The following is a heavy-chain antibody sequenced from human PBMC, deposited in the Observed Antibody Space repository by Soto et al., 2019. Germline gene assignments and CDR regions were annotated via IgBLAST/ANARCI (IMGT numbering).Heavy chain of an antibody. D-gene: IGHD4-17*01. CDR3: AKSHLLYGDYPLADY. CDR1: RFTFSSYA. CDR2: ISGSGGRT. V-gene: IGHV3-23*01. Sequence: GGSLRLSCAASRFTFSSYAMSWVRQAPGKGLEWVSVISGSGGRTYYTDSMKGRFTISRDSSKNTLYLQMNSLRAEDTAVYYCAKSHLLYGDYPLADYWGQGTLVTVSS. J-gene: IGHJ4*02.